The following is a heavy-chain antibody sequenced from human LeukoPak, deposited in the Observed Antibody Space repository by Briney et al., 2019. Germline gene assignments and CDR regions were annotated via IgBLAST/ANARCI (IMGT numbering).Heavy chain of an antibody. CDR2: IYPGDSGP. J-gene: IGHJ3*01. CDR1: GYSFTSYC. CDR3: GMSCHRVPLQDDVFDV. V-gene: IGHV5-51*01. Sequence: GESLKISCKVSGYSFTSYCIGWVRQMPGKGLEWMGIIYPGDSGPTYSPSFQGQVTISVDKSINTAYLQWSSLQASDTAMYYCGMSCHRVPLQDDVFDVWGQGTMVTVST. D-gene: IGHD2-8*01.